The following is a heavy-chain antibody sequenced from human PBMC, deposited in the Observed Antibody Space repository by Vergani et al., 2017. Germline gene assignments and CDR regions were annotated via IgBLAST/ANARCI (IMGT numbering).Heavy chain of an antibody. Sequence: EVQLVESGGGLVQPGGSLRLSCSASGFTFSSYAMHWVRQAPGKGLEYVSAISSNGGSTYYADAVKGRFTLSRDNSKNTLYLQMSSLRAEDTGVYYCVGALGGSYYDSSGFDYWGQGTLVTVSS. D-gene: IGHD3-22*01. CDR3: VGALGGSYYDSSGFDY. V-gene: IGHV3-64D*06. J-gene: IGHJ4*02. CDR1: GFTFSSYA. CDR2: ISSNGGST.